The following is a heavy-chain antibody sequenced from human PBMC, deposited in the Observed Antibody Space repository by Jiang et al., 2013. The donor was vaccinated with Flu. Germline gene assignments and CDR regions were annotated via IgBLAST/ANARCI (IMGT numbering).Heavy chain of an antibody. CDR3: ARDLMGFRELSPNWFDP. Sequence: GYTFTSYYIHWVRQAPGQGLEWMGLINPSRGSTSYAQKFQGRVTMTRDTSTSTMYMELSSLRSDDTAVYYCARDLMGFRELSPNWFDPWGQGTLVTVSS. V-gene: IGHV1-46*01. CDR1: GYTFTSYY. J-gene: IGHJ5*02. CDR2: INPSRGST. D-gene: IGHD3-10*01.